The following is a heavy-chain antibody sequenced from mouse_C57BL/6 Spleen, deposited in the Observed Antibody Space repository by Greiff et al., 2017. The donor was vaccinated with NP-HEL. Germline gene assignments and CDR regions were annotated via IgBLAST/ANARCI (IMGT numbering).Heavy chain of an antibody. J-gene: IGHJ1*03. CDR1: GYAFSSYW. Sequence: VQLQQSGAELVKPGASVKISCKASGYAFSSYWMNWVKQRPGKGLEWIGQIYPGDGDTNYNGKFKGKATLTADKSSSTAYMQLSSLTSEDSAVYFCARRYGRSYWYFEVWGTGTTVTVSS. D-gene: IGHD1-1*01. V-gene: IGHV1-80*01. CDR3: ARRYGRSYWYFEV. CDR2: IYPGDGDT.